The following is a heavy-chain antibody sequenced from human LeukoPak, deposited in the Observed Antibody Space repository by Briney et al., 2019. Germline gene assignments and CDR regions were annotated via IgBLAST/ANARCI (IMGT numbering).Heavy chain of an antibody. CDR3: ARGPSSQFRTDY. Sequence: GGSLRLSCAASGFTFSTYSMNWVRQAPGKGLEWVSYIGRSSSPIYYADSVKGRFTISRDNAKNSLYLQMNGLRAEDTAVYYCARGPSSQFRTDYWGQGTLATVSS. V-gene: IGHV3-48*01. CDR1: GFTFSTYS. CDR2: IGRSSSPI. D-gene: IGHD2-2*01. J-gene: IGHJ4*02.